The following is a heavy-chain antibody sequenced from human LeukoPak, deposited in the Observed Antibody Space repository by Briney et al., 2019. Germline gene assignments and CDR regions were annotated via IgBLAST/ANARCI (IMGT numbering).Heavy chain of an antibody. CDR1: GGSISSYY. Sequence: SETLSLTCTVSGGSISSYYWSWIRQPPGKGLEWIGYIYYSGSTNYNPSLKSRVTISVDTSKNQFSLKLSSVTAADTAVYYCAREGYSSSWYPNYWYFDLWGRGTLVTVSS. D-gene: IGHD6-13*01. V-gene: IGHV4-59*01. CDR3: AREGYSSSWYPNYWYFDL. J-gene: IGHJ2*01. CDR2: IYYSGST.